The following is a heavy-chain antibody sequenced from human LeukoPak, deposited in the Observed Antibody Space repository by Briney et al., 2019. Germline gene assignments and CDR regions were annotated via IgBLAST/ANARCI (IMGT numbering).Heavy chain of an antibody. J-gene: IGHJ4*02. Sequence: GGSLRLSCAASGFTFSSYWMSWVRQAPGKGLEWVANIKQDGSEKYYVDSVKGQFPISRDNAKNSLYLQMNSLRAEDTAVYYCARVRYYDSSGYKYYFDYWGQGTLVTVSS. CDR2: IKQDGSEK. CDR1: GFTFSSYW. CDR3: ARVRYYDSSGYKYYFDY. D-gene: IGHD3-22*01. V-gene: IGHV3-7*01.